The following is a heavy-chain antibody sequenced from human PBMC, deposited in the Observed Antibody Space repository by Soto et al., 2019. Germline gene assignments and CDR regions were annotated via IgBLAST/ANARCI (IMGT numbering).Heavy chain of an antibody. J-gene: IGHJ4*02. CDR1: GGSTSSYY. CDR2: IYYSGSA. V-gene: IGHV4-59*08. CDR3: ARRYSSSFDF. Sequence: PSETLSLTCTVSGGSTSSYYWSWFRQTPGKGLQYIGYIYYSGSANYNPSLKSRVTISVDTSKNQFSLTLTSVTAADTAVYYCARRYSSSFDFWGQGTLVTVSS. D-gene: IGHD6-13*01.